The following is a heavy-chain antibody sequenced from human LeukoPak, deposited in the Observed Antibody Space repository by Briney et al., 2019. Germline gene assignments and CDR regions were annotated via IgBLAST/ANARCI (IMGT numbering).Heavy chain of an antibody. CDR2: INPNSCFT. V-gene: IGHV1-2*02. D-gene: IGHD2-21*02. J-gene: IGHJ4*02. Sequence: ASVNVSCKSSGYTFTRYYIHWVRQAPGQGREWMGCINPNSCFTNYAQKFQGRVTITRDTYISTDYMDLSRVKSGDTAVYYCAPSDVYYFDYWGQGTLVSVSS. CDR3: APSDVYYFDY. CDR1: GYTFTRYY.